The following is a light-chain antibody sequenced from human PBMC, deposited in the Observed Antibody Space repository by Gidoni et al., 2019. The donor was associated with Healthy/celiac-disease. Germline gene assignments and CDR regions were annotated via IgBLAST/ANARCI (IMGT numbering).Light chain of an antibody. CDR1: QSVSSY. CDR2: YAT. Sequence: EIVLTQSPATLSLSPGERATLSCRASQSVSSYLAWYQQKPGHAPRLLNHYATNRATGLPARVQGSWVWAILPPTISSLEPEDFAVYYCQQRSNYPPITFGQGTRLEIK. J-gene: IGKJ5*01. CDR3: QQRSNYPPIT. V-gene: IGKV3-11*01.